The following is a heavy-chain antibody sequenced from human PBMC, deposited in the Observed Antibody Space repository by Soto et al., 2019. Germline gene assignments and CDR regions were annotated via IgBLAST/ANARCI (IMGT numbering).Heavy chain of an antibody. D-gene: IGHD1-26*01. Sequence: EVQLLESGGGLVQPGGSLRLSCAASGFTFSSYAMSWVRQAPGKGLEWVSGINGGGDSTYFADSVRGRFTISRDNSNRSLFLQLDRLRDDDTAVYYCARSREPGVHYGLDVWGPGTTVTVSS. J-gene: IGHJ6*02. V-gene: IGHV3-23*01. CDR2: INGGGDST. CDR3: ARSREPGVHYGLDV. CDR1: GFTFSSYA.